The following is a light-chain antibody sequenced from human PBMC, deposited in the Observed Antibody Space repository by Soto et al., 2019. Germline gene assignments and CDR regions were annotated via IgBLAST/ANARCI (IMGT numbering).Light chain of an antibody. CDR1: QSIRRW. CDR2: DAS. CDR3: QQYNSYSPAT. V-gene: IGKV1-5*01. Sequence: DIQMTQSPSMLSASVGDRVTIACRASQSIRRWLAWYQQKPGKGPKLLIFDASTLESGVPSRFSGRGSETEFTLTISSLQPDDFATYYCQQYNSYSPATFGQGTKVEI. J-gene: IGKJ1*01.